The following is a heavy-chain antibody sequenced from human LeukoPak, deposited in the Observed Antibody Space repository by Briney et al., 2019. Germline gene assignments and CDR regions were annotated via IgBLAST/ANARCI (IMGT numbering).Heavy chain of an antibody. J-gene: IGHJ6*02. D-gene: IGHD2-2*01. CDR2: INHSGST. V-gene: IGHV4-34*01. CDR3: ARGGRCSSTSCNYYYYGMDV. CDR1: GGSFSGYY. Sequence: SETLSLTCAVYGGSFSGYYWSWIRQPPGKGLEWIGEINHSGSTSYNPSLKGRVTISVDTSKNQFSLKLSSVTAADTAVYYCARGGRCSSTSCNYYYYGMDVWGQGTTVTVSS.